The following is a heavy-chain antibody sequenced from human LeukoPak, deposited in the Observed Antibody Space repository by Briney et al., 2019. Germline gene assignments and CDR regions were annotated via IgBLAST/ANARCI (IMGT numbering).Heavy chain of an antibody. CDR3: ARGGDGDYSNDDFDY. D-gene: IGHD4-11*01. V-gene: IGHV4-34*01. CDR2: INHSGST. CDR1: GGSFSSYY. Sequence: PSETLSLTCAVYGGSFSSYYWSWIRQPPGKGLEWIGEINHSGSTNYNPSLKSRVTISVDTSKNQFSLKLSSVTAADTAVYYCARGGDGDYSNDDFDYWGQGTLVTVSS. J-gene: IGHJ4*02.